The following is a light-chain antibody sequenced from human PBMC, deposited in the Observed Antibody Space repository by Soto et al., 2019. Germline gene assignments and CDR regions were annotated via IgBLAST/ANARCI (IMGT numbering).Light chain of an antibody. J-gene: IGKJ4*01. CDR1: QSVSSY. CDR3: QQRSNGPPPP. V-gene: IGKV3-11*01. CDR2: DAS. Sequence: EIVLTQSPATLSLSPGERATLSCRASQSVSSYLAWYQQKPGQAPRLLIYDASNRATGIPARFSGSGSGTDFTLTISSLEPEDFAVYYCQQRSNGPPPPLGGGTKV.